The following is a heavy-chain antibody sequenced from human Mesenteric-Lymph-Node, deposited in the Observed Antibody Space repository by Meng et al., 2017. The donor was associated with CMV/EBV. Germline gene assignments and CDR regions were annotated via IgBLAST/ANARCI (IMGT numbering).Heavy chain of an antibody. Sequence: GGSLRLSCATSGFTFSSDTMHWVRQAPGKGLEWVAFIHHDGSNKYYTDSVKGQFTISRDNSKNTLYLQMNSLRAEDTAVYYCAKDLHCSSKSCFHPYYAMDVWGQGTTVTVSS. V-gene: IGHV3-30*02. J-gene: IGHJ6*02. CDR1: GFTFSSDT. D-gene: IGHD2-2*01. CDR2: IHHDGSNK. CDR3: AKDLHCSSKSCFHPYYAMDV.